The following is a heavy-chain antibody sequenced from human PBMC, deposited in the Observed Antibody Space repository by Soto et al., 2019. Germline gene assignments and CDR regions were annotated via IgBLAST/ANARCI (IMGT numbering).Heavy chain of an antibody. J-gene: IGHJ4*02. V-gene: IGHV4-4*02. Sequence: QVQLQESGPGLVKPSGTLSLTCAVSGGSISSSNWWSWVRQPPGKGLEWIGEIYHSGSTNYNPSRKSRVTIAVDKSKNQFSLKLSSVTAADTAVYSCARAAMGGSSWPFDYWGQGTLVTVSS. CDR3: ARAAMGGSSWPFDY. CDR1: GGSISSSNW. D-gene: IGHD6-13*01. CDR2: IYHSGST.